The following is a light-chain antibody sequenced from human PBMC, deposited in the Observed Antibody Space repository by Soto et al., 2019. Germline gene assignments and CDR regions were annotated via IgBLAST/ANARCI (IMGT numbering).Light chain of an antibody. Sequence: QSVLTQPPSASETPGQRVTISCSGGNSNIGGDTVNWYQKLPGTAPKLLIYNNDQRPSGVPDRFSGAKSGTSSSLAISGRQSEDEAHYYCATWDDSLNAVVFGGGTKPTLL. CDR2: NND. V-gene: IGLV1-44*01. J-gene: IGLJ2*01. CDR1: NSNIGGDT. CDR3: ATWDDSLNAVV.